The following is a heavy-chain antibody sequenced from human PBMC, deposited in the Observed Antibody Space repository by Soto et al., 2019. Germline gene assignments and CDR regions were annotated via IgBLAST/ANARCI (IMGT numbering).Heavy chain of an antibody. Sequence: LACAVSGFTFSLDTMNWVRQAPGQGLEWVSSISSTSNYIYYPDSVKGRFTISRDNAKNSLYLQMNSLRAEDTAVYYCVCLWQLGDWGQGTLVTVSS. V-gene: IGHV3-21*01. J-gene: IGHJ4*02. D-gene: IGHD6-6*01. CDR1: GFTFSLDT. CDR2: ISSTSNYI. CDR3: VCLWQLGD.